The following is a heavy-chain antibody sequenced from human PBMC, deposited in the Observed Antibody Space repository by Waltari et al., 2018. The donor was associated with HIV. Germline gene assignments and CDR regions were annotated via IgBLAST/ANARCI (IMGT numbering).Heavy chain of an antibody. CDR2: IRSTSFNI. J-gene: IGHJ6*02. Sequence: VHLEESGGGLVQPGGSLRLSCAASYFTFGDYAMTWVRQSPGKGLEWIAYIRSTSFNIKYAPAVKGRFTISRDNTKNSLELQMNNLRDEDTAVYYCARDTLNFYFGLDVWGQGTTVTVS. V-gene: IGHV3-48*02. CDR1: YFTFGDYA. CDR3: ARDTLNFYFGLDV.